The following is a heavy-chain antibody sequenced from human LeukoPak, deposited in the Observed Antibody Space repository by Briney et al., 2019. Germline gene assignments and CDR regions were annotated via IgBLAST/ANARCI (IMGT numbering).Heavy chain of an antibody. Sequence: GGSLRLSCAASGFTFDDYAMHWVRQAPGKGLEWVSGISWNSGSIGYADSVKGRFTISRDNAKNPLYLQMNSLRAEDTALYYCAKDIGLGYSYGPGAFDIWGQGTMVTVSS. CDR1: GFTFDDYA. J-gene: IGHJ3*02. D-gene: IGHD5-18*01. V-gene: IGHV3-9*01. CDR3: AKDIGLGYSYGPGAFDI. CDR2: ISWNSGSI.